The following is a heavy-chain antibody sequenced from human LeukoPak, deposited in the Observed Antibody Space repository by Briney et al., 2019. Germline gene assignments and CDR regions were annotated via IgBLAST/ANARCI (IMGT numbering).Heavy chain of an antibody. CDR1: GDSVSSNSAA. CDR2: TYYRSKWSN. V-gene: IGHV6-1*01. Sequence: SQTLSLTCAISGDSVSSNSAAWNWIRQSPSRGLEWLGRTYYRSKWSNDYAVSVKSRITINPDTSKNRFSMQLNSVTPEYTAVYYCARGIADTSGYYYVDYWGQGTLVTVSS. D-gene: IGHD3-22*01. CDR3: ARGIADTSGYYYVDY. J-gene: IGHJ4*02.